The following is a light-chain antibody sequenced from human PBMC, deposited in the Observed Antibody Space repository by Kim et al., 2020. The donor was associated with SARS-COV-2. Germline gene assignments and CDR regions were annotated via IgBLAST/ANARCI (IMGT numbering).Light chain of an antibody. CDR2: QDS. J-gene: IGLJ2*01. CDR1: KLGDKY. V-gene: IGLV3-1*01. Sequence: SYELTQPPSVSVSPGQTASNTCSGDKLGDKYACWYQQKPGQSPVLVIYQDSKRPSGIPERFSGSNSGNTATLTISGTQAMDEADYYCQAWDSSLVFGGGTQLTVL. CDR3: QAWDSSLV.